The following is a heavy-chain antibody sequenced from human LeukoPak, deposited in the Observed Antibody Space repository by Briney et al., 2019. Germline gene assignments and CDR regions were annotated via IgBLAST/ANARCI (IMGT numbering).Heavy chain of an antibody. J-gene: IGHJ6*04. Sequence: PSETLSLTCAVSGGSISSSNWWSWVRQPPGKGLEWIGEIYHSGSTNYNPSLKSRVTISVDTSKNQFSLKLSSVTAADTAVYYCARGISPRGYCSGGSCSSYYYGMDVWGKGTTVTVSS. V-gene: IGHV4-4*02. CDR2: IYHSGST. D-gene: IGHD2-15*01. CDR3: ARGISPRGYCSGGSCSSYYYGMDV. CDR1: GGSISSSNW.